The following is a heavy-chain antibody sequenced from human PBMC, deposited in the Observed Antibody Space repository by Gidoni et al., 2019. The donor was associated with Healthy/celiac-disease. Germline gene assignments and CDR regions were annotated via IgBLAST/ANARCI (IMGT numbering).Heavy chain of an antibody. D-gene: IGHD1-26*01. J-gene: IGHJ4*02. CDR3: AGPIVGAMGHDY. Sequence: QLQLQESGPGLVKPSGTLSLTCQVSGGSTSRSSSYWGGIRQPPGKGLEWIGSIYYSGSTYYNPSLKRRVTISVDTSKNQFSLKLSSVTSADTAVYYCAGPIVGAMGHDYCGQGTLVTVSS. V-gene: IGHV4-39*01. CDR2: IYYSGST. CDR1: GGSTSRSSSY.